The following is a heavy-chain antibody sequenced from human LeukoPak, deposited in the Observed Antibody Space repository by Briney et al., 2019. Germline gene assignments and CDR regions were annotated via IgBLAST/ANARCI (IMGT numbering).Heavy chain of an antibody. CDR1: GGSISSYY. CDR2: IYYSGST. CDR3: ARRARYCSSTSCYLQGFDP. D-gene: IGHD2-2*01. Sequence: PSETLSLTCTVSGGSISSYYWSWIRQPPGEGLEWIGYIYYSGSTNYNPSLKSRVTISVDTSKNQFSLKLSSVTAADTAVYYCARRARYCSSTSCYLQGFDPWGQGTLVTVSS. V-gene: IGHV4-59*01. J-gene: IGHJ5*02.